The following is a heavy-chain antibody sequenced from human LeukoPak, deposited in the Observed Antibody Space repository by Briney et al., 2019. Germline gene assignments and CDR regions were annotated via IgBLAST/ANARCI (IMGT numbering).Heavy chain of an antibody. Sequence: GGSLRLSCAASGFTFSDYYMSWSRQAPGKGLEWVSYISSSGSTIYYADSVKGRFTISRDNAKNSLYLQMNGLRAEDTAVYYCARDRLRSRYDILTGYYYWGQGTLVTVSS. D-gene: IGHD3-9*01. V-gene: IGHV3-11*01. J-gene: IGHJ4*02. CDR2: ISSSGSTI. CDR3: ARDRLRSRYDILTGYYY. CDR1: GFTFSDYY.